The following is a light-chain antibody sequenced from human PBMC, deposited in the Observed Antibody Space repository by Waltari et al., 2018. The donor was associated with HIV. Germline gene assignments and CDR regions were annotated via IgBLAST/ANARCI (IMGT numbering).Light chain of an antibody. CDR2: GVN. J-gene: IGLJ3*02. Sequence: QSALTQPRSVSGSPGQSVTISCTGTSSDVGGYNYVPWYQHHPGKAPKLMISGVNKRPSGVPDRFSGSKSENTASLTISGLQAEDEADYYCCSYAGSYTWVFGGGTKLTVL. CDR3: CSYAGSYTWV. CDR1: SSDVGGYNY. V-gene: IGLV2-11*01.